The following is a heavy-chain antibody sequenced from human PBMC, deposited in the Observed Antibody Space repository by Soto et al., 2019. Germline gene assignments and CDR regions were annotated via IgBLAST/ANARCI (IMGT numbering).Heavy chain of an antibody. V-gene: IGHV1-69*01. CDR2: ILPIVGSP. CDR3: VFGDCTTTSCSYYFYGLDV. Sequence: QVQVVQSGAEVKKAGSSVKVSCQASGGSFRRYAISWVRQAPGQGLEWMGGILPIVGSPSHAQKFRGRVTIAADESTSTAYLELTSLTSEDTAMYYCVFGDCTTTSCSYYFYGLDVWGQGTTVAVS. D-gene: IGHD2-2*01. CDR1: GGSFRRYA. J-gene: IGHJ6*02.